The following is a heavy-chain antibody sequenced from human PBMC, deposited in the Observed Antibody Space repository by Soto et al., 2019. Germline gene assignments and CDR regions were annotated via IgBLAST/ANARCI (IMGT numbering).Heavy chain of an antibody. J-gene: IGHJ3*02. CDR3: AREYDFWSGSSSRAFDI. CDR1: GYTFTSYY. D-gene: IGHD3-3*01. V-gene: IGHV1-46*01. Sequence: VQLVQSGAEVKKPGASVKVSCKASGYTFTSYYMHWVRQAPGQGLEWMGIINPSGGSTSYAQKFQGRVTMTRDTSTSTVYMELSSLRSEDTAVYYCAREYDFWSGSSSRAFDIWGQGTMVTVSS. CDR2: INPSGGST.